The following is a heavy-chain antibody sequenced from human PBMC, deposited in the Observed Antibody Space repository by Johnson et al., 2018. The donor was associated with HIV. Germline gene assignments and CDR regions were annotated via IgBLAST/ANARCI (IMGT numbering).Heavy chain of an antibody. CDR2: MWYDGSNK. V-gene: IGHV3-33*08. CDR1: GFTFSTYG. J-gene: IGHJ3*02. D-gene: IGHD5-24*01. CDR3: ARERGMAGAFDI. Sequence: QVQLVESGGGVVQPGRSLRLSCAASGFTFSTYGMHWVRQAPGKGLAWVAVMWYDGSNKYYADSVKGRFTISRDNSKNTLYLQMNSLRAEDTAVYYCARERGMAGAFDIWGQGTMVTVSS.